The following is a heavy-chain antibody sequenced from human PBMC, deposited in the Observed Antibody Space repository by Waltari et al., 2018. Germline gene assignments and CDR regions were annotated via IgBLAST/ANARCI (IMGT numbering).Heavy chain of an antibody. CDR3: ATQPGETHYMDV. Sequence: VQLVQSGAEVKKPGATVKISCKASGYTFTDYYMHWVRQAPGQGLEWMGGIIPIFGTANYAQKFQGRVTITTDESTSTAYMELSSLRSEDTAVYYCATQPGETHYMDVWGKGTTVTVSS. J-gene: IGHJ6*03. CDR1: GYTFTDYY. V-gene: IGHV1-69*05. CDR2: IIPIFGTA.